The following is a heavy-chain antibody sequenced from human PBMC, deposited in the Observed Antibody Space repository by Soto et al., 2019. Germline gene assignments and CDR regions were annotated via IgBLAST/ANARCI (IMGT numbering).Heavy chain of an antibody. V-gene: IGHV1-8*01. Sequence: QVQLVQSGAEVKKPGASVKVSCKASGYTFTSYDINWVRQATGKGLEWMGWMNPNSGNTGYAQKFQGRVTMTWNTYISTAYMEVSSLRFEYTAVYYCAGTLYGDNVDYWGQGTLVTVSS. J-gene: IGHJ4*02. CDR1: GYTFTSYD. D-gene: IGHD4-17*01. CDR3: AGTLYGDNVDY. CDR2: MNPNSGNT.